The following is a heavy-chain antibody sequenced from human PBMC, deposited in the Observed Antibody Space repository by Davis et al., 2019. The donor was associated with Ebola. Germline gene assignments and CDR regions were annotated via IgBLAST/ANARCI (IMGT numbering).Heavy chain of an antibody. D-gene: IGHD6-25*01. J-gene: IGHJ4*02. CDR3: AKPGGQSPSSDY. Sequence: GESLKISCAASGFTFSSYAMHWVRQAPGKGLEWVAVISYDGSNKYYADSVKGRFTISRDNSKNTLYLQMNSLRAEDTAVYYCAKPGGQSPSSDYWGQGTLVTVSS. CDR1: GFTFSSYA. CDR2: ISYDGSNK. V-gene: IGHV3-30-3*02.